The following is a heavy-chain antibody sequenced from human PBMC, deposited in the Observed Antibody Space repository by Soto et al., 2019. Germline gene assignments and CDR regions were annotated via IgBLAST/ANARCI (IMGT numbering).Heavy chain of an antibody. CDR3: AKNWDTTSSSSSH. CDR1: GFTFSTYA. CDR2: ISGTGGST. V-gene: IGHV3-23*01. D-gene: IGHD6-6*01. Sequence: VQLLESGGGLVQPGGSLRLSCAASGFTFSTYAMSWVRQAPGKGREWVSAISGTGGSTYYADSVKGRFTSSRDNSKNTLYLQMNSLRAEDTAVYYCAKNWDTTSSSSSHWGQGTLVTVSS. J-gene: IGHJ4*02.